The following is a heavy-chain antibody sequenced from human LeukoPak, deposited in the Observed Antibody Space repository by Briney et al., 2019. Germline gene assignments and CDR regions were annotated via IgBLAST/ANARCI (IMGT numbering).Heavy chain of an antibody. D-gene: IGHD3-22*01. CDR3: ARLSQTPDYYSNGGYYYLGY. CDR2: MNPNTGRT. J-gene: IGHJ4*02. CDR1: RYTFTSYD. Sequence: ASVKVSCKASRYTFTSYDINWVREAAGQGLEWMGWMNPNTGRTGFAQKFQGRLTMTRDTSISTAYMELSSLRSEDTAVYYCARLSQTPDYYSNGGYYYLGYCGQGTPVTVSS. V-gene: IGHV1-8*01.